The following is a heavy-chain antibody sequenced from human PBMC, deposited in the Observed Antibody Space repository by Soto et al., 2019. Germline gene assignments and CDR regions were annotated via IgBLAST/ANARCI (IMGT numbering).Heavy chain of an antibody. D-gene: IGHD2-2*01. CDR2: IYHSGST. V-gene: IGHV4-30-2*01. CDR1: GGSISSGGYS. J-gene: IGHJ6*02. Sequence: SETLSLTCAVSGGSISSGGYSWSWIRQPPGKGLEWIGYIYHSGSTYCNPSLKSRVTISVDRSKNQFSLKLSSVTAADTAVYYCARGGNCISTSCYANYYGMDVWGQGTTVTVSS. CDR3: ARGGNCISTSCYANYYGMDV.